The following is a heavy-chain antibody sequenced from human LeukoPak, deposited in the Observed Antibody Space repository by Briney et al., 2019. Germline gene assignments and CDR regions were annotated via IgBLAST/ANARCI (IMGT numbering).Heavy chain of an antibody. V-gene: IGHV4-34*01. CDR3: ARVGSSSSPYYFDY. J-gene: IGHJ4*02. CDR1: GGSFSGYY. Sequence: SETLSLTCAVYGGSFSGYYWSWIRQPPGKGLEWIGEINHSGSTNYNPSLKSRVTILVDTSKNQFSLKLSSVTAADTAVYYCARVGSSSSPYYFDYWGQGTLVTVSS. D-gene: IGHD6-6*01. CDR2: INHSGST.